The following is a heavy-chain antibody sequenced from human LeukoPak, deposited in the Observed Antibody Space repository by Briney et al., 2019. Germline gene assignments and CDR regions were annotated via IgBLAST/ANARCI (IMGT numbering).Heavy chain of an antibody. CDR1: GGTFSSYA. J-gene: IGHJ4*02. V-gene: IGHV1-69*04. Sequence: SVKVSCKASGGTFSSYAISWVRRAPGQGLEWMGRIIPILGIANYAQKFQGRVTITADESTSTAYMELSSLRSEDTAVYYCARVDTAMGGDYWGQGTLVTVSS. CDR2: IIPILGIA. D-gene: IGHD5-18*01. CDR3: ARVDTAMGGDY.